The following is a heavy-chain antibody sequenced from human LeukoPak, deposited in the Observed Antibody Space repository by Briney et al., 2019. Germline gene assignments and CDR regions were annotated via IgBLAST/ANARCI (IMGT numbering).Heavy chain of an antibody. CDR3: ARWYCSAAYAFDI. D-gene: IGHD6-25*01. CDR1: GFTFSSYS. CDR2: ISSSSSYI. Sequence: GGSLRLSCAASGFTFSSYSMNWVRQAPGKGLEWVSSISSSSSYIYYADSVKGRFTISRDNAKNSLYLQMNSLRAEDTAVYYCARWYCSAAYAFDIWGQGTMVTVSS. V-gene: IGHV3-21*01. J-gene: IGHJ3*02.